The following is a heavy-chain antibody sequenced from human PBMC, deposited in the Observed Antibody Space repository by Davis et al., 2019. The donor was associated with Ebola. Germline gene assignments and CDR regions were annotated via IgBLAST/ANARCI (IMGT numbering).Heavy chain of an antibody. CDR2: IYYSGST. Sequence: SETLSLTCTVSGGSISYYYWSWIRQPPGKGLEWIGYIYYSGSTNYNPSLKSRVTISVDTSKNQFSLKLSSVTAADTAVYYCARQLRRGVYFDYWGQGTLVTVSS. V-gene: IGHV4-59*08. CDR1: GGSISYYY. J-gene: IGHJ4*02. D-gene: IGHD3-10*01. CDR3: ARQLRRGVYFDY.